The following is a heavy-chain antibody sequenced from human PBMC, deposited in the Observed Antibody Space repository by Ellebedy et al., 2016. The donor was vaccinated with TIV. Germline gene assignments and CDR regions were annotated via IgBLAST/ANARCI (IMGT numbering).Heavy chain of an antibody. CDR2: INSGSGGT. CDR1: GYNFTTYD. CDR3: ARWGDDYSNSYYFDY. V-gene: IGHV1-2*02. J-gene: IGHJ4*02. Sequence: ASVKVSXKASGYNFTTYDINWVRQAAGQGLEWMGWINSGSGGTKYAHKFQGRVTITRGTSTRTAYMELSRLKFDDTAMYYCARWGDDYSNSYYFDYWGQGTLVTVSS. D-gene: IGHD4-11*01.